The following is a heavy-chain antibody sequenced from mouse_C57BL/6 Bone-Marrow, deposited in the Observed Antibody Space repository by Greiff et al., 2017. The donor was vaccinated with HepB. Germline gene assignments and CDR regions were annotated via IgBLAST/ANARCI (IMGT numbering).Heavy chain of an antibody. CDR2: IRNKANGYTT. CDR3: ARYDEKGFAY. J-gene: IGHJ3*01. Sequence: ESGGGLVQPGGSLSLSCAASGFTFTDSYMSWVRQPPGKALEWLGFIRNKANGYTTEYSASVKGRFTISRDNSQSILYLQMNALRAEDSATYYCARYDEKGFAYWGQGTLVTVSA. V-gene: IGHV7-3*01. CDR1: GFTFTDSY.